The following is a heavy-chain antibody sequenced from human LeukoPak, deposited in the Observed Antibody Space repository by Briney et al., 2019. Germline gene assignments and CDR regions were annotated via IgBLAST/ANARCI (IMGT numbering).Heavy chain of an antibody. D-gene: IGHD5-24*01. CDR2: IIPIFGTA. CDR3: ARGPTSRWLQLSGGFDY. Sequence: SGKLSCKPSGGTFSSYAISWVRQAPGQGREWMGGIIPIFGTANYAQKFQGRVTITADESTSTAYMELSSLRSEDTAVYYCARGPTSRWLQLSGGFDYWGQGTLVTVSS. CDR1: GGTFSSYA. V-gene: IGHV1-69*13. J-gene: IGHJ4*02.